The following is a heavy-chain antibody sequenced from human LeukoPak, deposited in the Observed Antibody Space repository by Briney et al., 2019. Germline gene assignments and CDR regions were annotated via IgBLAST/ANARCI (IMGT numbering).Heavy chain of an antibody. Sequence: PSETLSLTCTVSGGSISSYYWSWIRQPAGKGLEWIGRIYTSGSTNYNPSLRCRVTMSVDTSKNQFSLKLSSVTAADTAVYYCAREGVTYYDFWSGRGPFDYWGQGTLVTVSS. D-gene: IGHD3-3*01. J-gene: IGHJ4*02. CDR3: AREGVTYYDFWSGRGPFDY. V-gene: IGHV4-4*07. CDR1: GGSISSYY. CDR2: IYTSGST.